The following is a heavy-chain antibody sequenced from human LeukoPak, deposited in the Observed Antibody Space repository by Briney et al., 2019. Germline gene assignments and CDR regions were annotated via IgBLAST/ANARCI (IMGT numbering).Heavy chain of an antibody. CDR3: AREAAYGGTIFDY. Sequence: PSETLSLTCTVSGGSISSYYWSWIRQPPGKGLEWIGYIYYSGSTNYNPSLKSRVTISVDTSKNQFSLKLSSVTAADTAVYYCAREAAYGGTIFDYWGQGTLVTVSS. D-gene: IGHD4-23*01. V-gene: IGHV4-59*01. CDR2: IYYSGST. J-gene: IGHJ4*02. CDR1: GGSISSYY.